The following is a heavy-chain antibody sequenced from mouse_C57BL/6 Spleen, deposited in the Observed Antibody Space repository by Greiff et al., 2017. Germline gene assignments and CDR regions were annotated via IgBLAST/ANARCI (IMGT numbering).Heavy chain of an antibody. CDR1: GYAFSSSW. D-gene: IGHD2-3*01. J-gene: IGHJ3*01. CDR3: ARSLYDGYYVPFAY. V-gene: IGHV1-82*01. CDR2: IYPGDGDT. Sequence: VNVVESGPELVKPGASVKISCKASGYAFSSSWMNWVKQRPGKGLEWIGRIYPGDGDTNYNGKFKGKATLTADKSSSTAYMQLSSLTSEDSAVYFCARSLYDGYYVPFAYWGQGTLVTVSA.